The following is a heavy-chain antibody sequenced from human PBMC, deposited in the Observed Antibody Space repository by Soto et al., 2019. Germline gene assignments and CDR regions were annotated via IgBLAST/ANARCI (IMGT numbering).Heavy chain of an antibody. CDR1: GFTFSNYG. V-gene: IGHV3-33*01. CDR2: IWYDGSND. J-gene: IGHJ5*02. CDR3: ARVAVAGTWWFDP. D-gene: IGHD6-19*01. Sequence: QVQLVESGGGVVQAGRSLRLSCAASGFTFSNYGMHWARQAPGKGLEWVALIWYDGSNDRYADSVKGRFTISRDNFKNGWYLQLNPLGAEDTAVYYGARVAVAGTWWFDPWGQGTLVTVSS.